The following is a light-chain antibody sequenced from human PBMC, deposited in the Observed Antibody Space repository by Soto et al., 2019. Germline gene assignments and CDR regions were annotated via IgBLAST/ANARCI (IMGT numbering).Light chain of an antibody. CDR3: HSGA. CDR1: QSISSW. Sequence: DTQLTQSPSTQPASVGERVTITCRASQSISSWLAWYQQKPGKAPKLLIYDASSLESGVPSRFSGSGSETEISLTISRLQPDDFATYFCHSGAFGQGTHWRL. CDR2: DAS. J-gene: IGKJ5*01. V-gene: IGKV1-5*01.